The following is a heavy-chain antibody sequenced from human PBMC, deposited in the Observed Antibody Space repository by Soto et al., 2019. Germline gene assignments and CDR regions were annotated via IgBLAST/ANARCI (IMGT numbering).Heavy chain of an antibody. V-gene: IGHV3-53*01. CDR2: IYPGGGT. CDR1: GFTVSPIY. J-gene: IGHJ4*01. CDR3: ARAGGITTPGTFDY. Sequence: PGGSLRLSCVASGFTVSPIYMSWVRQAPGKGMEWVSIIYPGGGTYYADSVEGRFTISRGDSKNTLYLQMNSLRAEDTDVYYCARAGGITTPGTFDYWGHGTLVTVSS. D-gene: IGHD6-13*01.